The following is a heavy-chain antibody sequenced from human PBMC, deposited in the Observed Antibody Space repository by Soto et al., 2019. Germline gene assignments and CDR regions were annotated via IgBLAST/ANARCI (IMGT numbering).Heavy chain of an antibody. D-gene: IGHD3-9*01. CDR2: ITTFNGKT. V-gene: IGHV1-18*01. J-gene: IGHJ4*02. CDR3: VRDRFAYFDPPASDY. Sequence: QVQLVQSGAEVKRPGASVQVSCKAPNYTFINFGISWVRQAPGQGLEWMGWITTFNGKTNYAQKFQGRITITADTSTGTAYMELRSLISDDTAVYYCVRDRFAYFDPPASDYWGQGTLVTVSS. CDR1: NYTFINFG.